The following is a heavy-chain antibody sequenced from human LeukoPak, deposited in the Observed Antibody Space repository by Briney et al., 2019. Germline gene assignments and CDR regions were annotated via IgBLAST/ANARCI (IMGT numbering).Heavy chain of an antibody. D-gene: IGHD3-10*01. CDR3: AWGFGELRYYYGMDV. CDR2: IIPIFGTA. Sequence: GASVKVSCKASGGTFSSYAISWVRQAPGQGLEWMGGIIPIFGTANYAQKFQGRVTITADESTSTAYMELSSLRSEDTAVYYCAWGFGELRYYYGMDVWGQGTTVTVSS. CDR1: GGTFSSYA. J-gene: IGHJ6*02. V-gene: IGHV1-69*13.